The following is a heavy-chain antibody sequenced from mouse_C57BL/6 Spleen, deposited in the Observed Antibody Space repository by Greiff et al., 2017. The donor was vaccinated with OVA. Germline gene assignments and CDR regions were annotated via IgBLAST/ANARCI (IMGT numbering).Heavy chain of an antibody. V-gene: IGHV5-17*01. CDR2: ISSGSSTI. CDR3: ARLTGTFLDY. J-gene: IGHJ2*01. D-gene: IGHD4-1*01. CDR1: GFTFSDYG. Sequence: EVQRVESGGGLVKPGGSLKLSCAASGFTFSDYGMHWVRQAPEKGLEWVAYISSGSSTIYYADTVKGRFTISRDNPKNTLFLQMTSLRSEDTAMYYCARLTGTFLDYWGQGTTLTVSS.